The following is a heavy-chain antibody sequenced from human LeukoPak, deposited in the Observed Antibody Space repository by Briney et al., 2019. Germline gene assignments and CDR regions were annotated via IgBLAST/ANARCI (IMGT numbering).Heavy chain of an antibody. V-gene: IGHV3-23*01. CDR2: ISDTGKTT. Sequence: GESLRLSCEASGFAFSNHAMTWFRQAPGEALQWVSTISDTGKTTFYRDSVRGRFTISRDISNNTLYLQMDGLRADDTAVYYCARGGAYDYGVLDAWGQGTLVTVSS. D-gene: IGHD4/OR15-4a*01. CDR3: ARGGAYDYGVLDA. CDR1: GFAFSNHA. J-gene: IGHJ5*02.